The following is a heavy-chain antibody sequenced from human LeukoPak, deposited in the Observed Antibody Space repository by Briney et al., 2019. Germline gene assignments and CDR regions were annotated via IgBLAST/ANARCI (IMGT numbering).Heavy chain of an antibody. Sequence: SQTLSLTFAISVESVSSKSAAWKWIRQSPSRGLEWLGRTYYRSKWNNDYAVSVRGRITINPDTSKNQFSLLLNSVTPEDTAVYYCARYSGLGVPDYWGQGTLVTVSS. J-gene: IGHJ4*02. CDR1: VESVSSKSAA. CDR3: ARYSGLGVPDY. V-gene: IGHV6-1*01. CDR2: TYYRSKWNN. D-gene: IGHD2-21*01.